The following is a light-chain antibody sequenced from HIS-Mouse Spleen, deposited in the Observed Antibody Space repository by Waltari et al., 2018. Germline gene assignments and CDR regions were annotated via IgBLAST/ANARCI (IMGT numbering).Light chain of an antibody. J-gene: IGLJ2*01. Sequence: SYELTQPPSVSVSPGQTARIPCSGDALPKKYAYWYQQKSGQAPGLVIYEDSKRHSGIPERISGSSSGTRATLTISGAQVEDEADYYCYSTDSSGNHRVFGGGTKLTVL. CDR1: ALPKKY. CDR2: EDS. V-gene: IGLV3-10*01. CDR3: YSTDSSGNHRV.